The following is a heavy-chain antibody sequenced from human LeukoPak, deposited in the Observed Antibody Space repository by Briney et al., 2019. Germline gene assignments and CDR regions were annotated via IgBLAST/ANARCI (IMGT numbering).Heavy chain of an antibody. Sequence: GGSLRLSCAASGFIFSTYVMSWARQAPGKGLEWVSSLTASGAGTYYADSVKGRFTISRDNSKNTLYLQMNSLRAEDTAVYYCARGGNPYSSNWYYFDYWGQGTLVTVSS. V-gene: IGHV3-23*01. D-gene: IGHD6-13*01. CDR2: LTASGAGT. J-gene: IGHJ4*02. CDR1: GFIFSTYV. CDR3: ARGGNPYSSNWYYFDY.